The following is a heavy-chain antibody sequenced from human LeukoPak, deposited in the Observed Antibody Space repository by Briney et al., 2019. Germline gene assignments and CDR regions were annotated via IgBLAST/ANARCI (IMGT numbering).Heavy chain of an antibody. Sequence: GGSLRLSCAASGFIFGDYYMSWIRQAPGKGLEWVSHISGSGSTVYYADSVKGRFTISRDNAKNSLYLQVNSLRAEDTAVYYCARGGDYVWGSYRANWFDPWGQGTLVTVSS. D-gene: IGHD3-16*02. CDR1: GFIFGDYY. CDR3: ARGGDYVWGSYRANWFDP. CDR2: ISGSGSTV. J-gene: IGHJ5*02. V-gene: IGHV3-11*01.